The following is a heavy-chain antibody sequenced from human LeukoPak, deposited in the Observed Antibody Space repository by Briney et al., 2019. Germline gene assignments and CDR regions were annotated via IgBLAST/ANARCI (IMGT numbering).Heavy chain of an antibody. Sequence: GGSLRLSCAASGFAFSSYAMSWVRQAPGKGLEWVSAISGSGGSTYYADSEKGRFTISRDNSKNTLYLQMNSLRAEDTAVYYCAKEVPYYYDSSAGSYFDYWGQGTLVTVSS. CDR2: ISGSGGST. D-gene: IGHD3-22*01. CDR1: GFAFSSYA. CDR3: AKEVPYYYDSSAGSYFDY. V-gene: IGHV3-23*01. J-gene: IGHJ4*02.